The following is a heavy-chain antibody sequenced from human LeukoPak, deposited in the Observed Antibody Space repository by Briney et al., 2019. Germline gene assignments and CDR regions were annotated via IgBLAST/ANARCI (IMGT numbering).Heavy chain of an antibody. CDR2: INGDGTST. V-gene: IGHV3-74*03. D-gene: IGHD6-13*01. Sequence: PGGSLRLSCAASGFTFSSYWMHWVRQAPGKGLVWVSRINGDGTSTTYADSVKGRFTISRDNSKNTLYLQMNSLRAEDTAVYYCAKDYRDVGSSSWKKYNWFDPWGQGTLVTVSS. CDR3: AKDYRDVGSSSWKKYNWFDP. CDR1: GFTFSSYW. J-gene: IGHJ5*02.